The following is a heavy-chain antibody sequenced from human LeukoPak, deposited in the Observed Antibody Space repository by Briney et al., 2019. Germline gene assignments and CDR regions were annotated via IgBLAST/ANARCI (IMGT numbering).Heavy chain of an antibody. J-gene: IGHJ4*02. V-gene: IGHV4-59*01. CDR2: IYYSGST. Sequence: SETLSLTCTVSGGSISSYYRSWIRQPPGKGLEWIGYIYYSGSTNYNPSLKSRVTISVDTSKNQFSLKLSSVTAADTAVYYCARALGGCSGGSCGYYFDYWGQGTLVTVSS. CDR3: ARALGGCSGGSCGYYFDY. CDR1: GGSISSYY. D-gene: IGHD2-15*01.